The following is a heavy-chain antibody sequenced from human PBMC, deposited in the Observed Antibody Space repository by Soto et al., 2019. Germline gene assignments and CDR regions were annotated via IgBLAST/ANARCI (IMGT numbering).Heavy chain of an antibody. V-gene: IGHV3-23*01. D-gene: IGHD2-15*01. J-gene: IGHJ4*02. CDR2: ISGSGGST. CDR1: GFTFSSYA. Sequence: GGSLRLSCAASGFTFSSYAMSWVRQAPGKGLEWVSAISGSGGSTYYADSVKGRFTISRDNSKNTLYLQMNSLRAEDTAVYYCAKDLDVDCSGGSCYSAFDYWGQGTLVTISS. CDR3: AKDLDVDCSGGSCYSAFDY.